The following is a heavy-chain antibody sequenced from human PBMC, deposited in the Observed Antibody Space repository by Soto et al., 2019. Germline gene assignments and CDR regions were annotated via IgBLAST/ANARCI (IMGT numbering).Heavy chain of an antibody. CDR1: GFTVSYNY. Sequence: EVQLVETGGGLIQPGGSLRLSCAASGFTVSYNYMTWVRQAPGKGLEWVSVISGGGSTYYADSVKGRFTISRDNSKNMLYLQMNSLRAEDTALYYCARIAATSTFLDYWGQGTLVTVSS. CDR2: ISGGGST. J-gene: IGHJ4*02. V-gene: IGHV3-53*02. CDR3: ARIAATSTFLDY. D-gene: IGHD6-13*01.